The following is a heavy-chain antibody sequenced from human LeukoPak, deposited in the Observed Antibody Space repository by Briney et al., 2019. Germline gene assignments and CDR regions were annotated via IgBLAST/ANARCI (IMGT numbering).Heavy chain of an antibody. CDR3: AKVGGGVAGHFEY. CDR2: ISYDGSNK. Sequence: GRSLRLSCAASGFTFSSYGMHWVRQAPGKGLEWVAVISYDGSNKYYADSVKGRFTISRDNSKNTLYLQMNSLRAEDTAVYYCAKVGGGVAGHFEYWGQGTLVTVSS. V-gene: IGHV3-30*18. J-gene: IGHJ4*02. CDR1: GFTFSSYG. D-gene: IGHD6-19*01.